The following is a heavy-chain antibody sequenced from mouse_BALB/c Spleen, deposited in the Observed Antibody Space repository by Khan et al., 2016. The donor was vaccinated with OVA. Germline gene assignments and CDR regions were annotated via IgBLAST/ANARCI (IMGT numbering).Heavy chain of an antibody. CDR1: GFSFTGYG. D-gene: IGHD2-10*01. CDR2: IWGDGST. Sequence: QVQLKESGPGLVAPSQSLSITCTVSGFSFTGYGVYWVRQPPGKGLVWLGMIWGDGSTDYNSALKSRLSTTTDNSTNHVFLKMNSLQSEDTARYYCARAYYANYREAMDYWGQGNPVNGSS. J-gene: IGHJ4*01. V-gene: IGHV2-6-7*01. CDR3: ARAYYANYREAMDY.